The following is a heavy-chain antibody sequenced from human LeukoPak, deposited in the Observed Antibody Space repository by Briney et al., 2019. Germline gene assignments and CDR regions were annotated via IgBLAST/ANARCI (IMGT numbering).Heavy chain of an antibody. D-gene: IGHD3-22*01. CDR1: GFTFSSYS. V-gene: IGHV3-21*01. Sequence: GGSLRLSCAASGFTFSSYSMNWVRQAPEKGLEWVSSISSSSSYIYYADSVKGRFTISRDNAKNSLYLQMNSLRAEDTAVYYCARDGHDYYDSSDYYYRLTYWGQGTLVTVSS. CDR3: ARDGHDYYDSSDYYYRLTY. CDR2: ISSSSSYI. J-gene: IGHJ4*02.